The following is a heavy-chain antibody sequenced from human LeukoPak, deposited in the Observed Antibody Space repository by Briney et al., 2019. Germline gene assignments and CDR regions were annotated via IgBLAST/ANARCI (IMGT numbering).Heavy chain of an antibody. CDR3: ARENSVQQWLVQGDFDY. CDR2: MNPNSGNT. Sequence: GASVKVSCKASGYTFTSYGISWVRQAPGQGLEWMGWMNPNSGNTSYAQKFQGRVTMTRDTSTSTVYMELSSLRSEDTAVYYCARENSVQQWLVQGDFDYWGQGTLVTVSS. CDR1: GYTFTSYG. D-gene: IGHD6-19*01. V-gene: IGHV1-8*02. J-gene: IGHJ4*02.